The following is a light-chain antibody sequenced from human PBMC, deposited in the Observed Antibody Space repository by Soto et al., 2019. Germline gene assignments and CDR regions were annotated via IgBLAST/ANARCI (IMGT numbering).Light chain of an antibody. J-gene: IGKJ1*01. CDR3: QHYGSSGT. V-gene: IGKV3-20*01. CDR2: GAS. Sequence: VLTQSPGTLSFSPGARAILSYRASQGIGDTLAWYQQKPGRAPSLLIYGASNRATGIPDRFSGSGSGTEFTLTISRLEPEDFAVYYCQHYGSSGTFGQGTKVDIK. CDR1: QGIGDT.